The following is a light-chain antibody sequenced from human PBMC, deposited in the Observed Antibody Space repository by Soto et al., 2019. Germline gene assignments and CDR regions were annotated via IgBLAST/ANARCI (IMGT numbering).Light chain of an antibody. CDR1: QSVSRNF. Sequence: ENVLTQSPGTLSLSPGDRATLSCRAGQSVSRNFLAWFQKKPGQAPRLLIYGASNRATGIPDRFSGSGSGTDFTLTISRLEPEDFAVYYCQQYGSSSWTLGQGTKVEIK. CDR3: QQYGSSSWT. V-gene: IGKV3-20*01. J-gene: IGKJ1*01. CDR2: GAS.